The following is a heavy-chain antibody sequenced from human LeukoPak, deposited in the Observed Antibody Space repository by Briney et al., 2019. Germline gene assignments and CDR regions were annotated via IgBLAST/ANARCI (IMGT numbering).Heavy chain of an antibody. Sequence: SETLSLTCAVYGGSFSGYYWSWIRQPPGKGLEWIGEINHSGSTNYNPSLKSRVTISVDTSKNQFSLKLSSVTAADTAVYYCGRAIPGATNWFDPWGQGTLVTVSS. D-gene: IGHD2-2*01. CDR3: GRAIPGATNWFDP. J-gene: IGHJ5*02. CDR1: GGSFSGYY. V-gene: IGHV4-34*01. CDR2: INHSGST.